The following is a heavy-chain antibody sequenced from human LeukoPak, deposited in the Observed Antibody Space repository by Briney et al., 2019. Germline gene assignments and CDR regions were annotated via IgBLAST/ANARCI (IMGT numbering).Heavy chain of an antibody. J-gene: IGHJ5*02. CDR2: IYYSGST. Sequence: SETLSLTCTVSGGSISSYYWSWIRQPPGKGLEWIGYIYYSGSTNYNPSLKSRVTISVDTSKGQFSLKLSSVTAADTAVYYCARSEDFWSGYFSFNWFDPWGQGTLVTVSS. CDR3: ARSEDFWSGYFSFNWFDP. V-gene: IGHV4-59*01. CDR1: GGSISSYY. D-gene: IGHD3-3*01.